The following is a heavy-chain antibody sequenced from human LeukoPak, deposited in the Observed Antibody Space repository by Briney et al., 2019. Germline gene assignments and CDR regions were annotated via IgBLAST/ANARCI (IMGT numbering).Heavy chain of an antibody. Sequence: GGSLRLSCAASGFIVNSNYMNWVRQAPGKGLEWVSVLYSDDTTYYADSVQGRFTISRDNSKSTLCLQMNSLRAEDTAVYYCAKQLGYCSDGSCYFPYWGQGTLVTVSS. J-gene: IGHJ4*02. D-gene: IGHD2-15*01. CDR2: LYSDDTT. V-gene: IGHV3-66*04. CDR3: AKQLGYCSDGSCYFPY. CDR1: GFIVNSNY.